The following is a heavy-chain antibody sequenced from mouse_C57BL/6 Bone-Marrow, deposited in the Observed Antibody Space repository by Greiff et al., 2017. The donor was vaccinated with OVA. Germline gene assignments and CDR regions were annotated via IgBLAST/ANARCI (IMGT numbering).Heavy chain of an antibody. CDR1: GFSLTRYG. V-gene: IGHV2-9*01. J-gene: IGHJ1*03. CDR3: AKHGYYGSSYGGYFDV. D-gene: IGHD1-1*01. Sequence: QVQLQQSGPGLVAPSQSLSITCTVSGFSLTRYGVDWVRQPPGTGLEWLGVIWGGGSPNYNSALLSRLSISKDNSKSQVFVKMNSRQTDDTAMDYWAKHGYYGSSYGGYFDVWGTGTTVTVSS. CDR2: IWGGGSP.